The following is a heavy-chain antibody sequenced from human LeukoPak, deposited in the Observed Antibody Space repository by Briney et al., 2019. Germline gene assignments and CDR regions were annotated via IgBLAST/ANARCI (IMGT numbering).Heavy chain of an antibody. CDR2: ISGSGGST. D-gene: IGHD5-18*01. CDR3: AKNGRGYSSDYFDY. V-gene: IGHV3-23*01. J-gene: IGHJ4*02. Sequence: GGSLRLSCAASGFTVTSDYMNWVHQAPGKGLELVSAISGSGGSTYYADSVKGRFTISRDNSKNTLYLQMNTLRAGDTAVYSCAKNGRGYSSDYFDYWGQGTLVTVSS. CDR1: GFTVTSDY.